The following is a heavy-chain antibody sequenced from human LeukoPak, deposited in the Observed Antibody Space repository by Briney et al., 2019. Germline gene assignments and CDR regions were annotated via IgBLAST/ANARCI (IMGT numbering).Heavy chain of an antibody. D-gene: IGHD3-9*01. CDR3: ARALRYFDWLYPWTFDY. J-gene: IGHJ4*02. V-gene: IGHV3-48*03. Sequence: PGGSLRLSCAASGFTFSSYEMNWVRQAPGRGLEWVSYISSSDNTMYYADSVKGRFTISRDNAKNSLFLQMNSLRAEDTAVYYCARALRYFDWLYPWTFDYWGQGTLVTVSS. CDR2: ISSSDNTM. CDR1: GFTFSSYE.